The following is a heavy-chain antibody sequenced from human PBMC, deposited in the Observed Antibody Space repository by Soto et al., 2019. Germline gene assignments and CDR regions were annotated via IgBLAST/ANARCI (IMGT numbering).Heavy chain of an antibody. CDR2: INPSSGGT. V-gene: IGHV1-2*04. CDR3: ARGLGGGDAFDV. Sequence: ASVKVSCKSSGYTFTTYYMHWVRQAPGQGLEWMGWINPSSGGTNYAQKFQGWVTMTRDTSIRTSYMELSRLRPDDTAVYYCARGLGGGDAFDVWGQGTVVTVSS. D-gene: IGHD3-16*01. CDR1: GYTFTTYY. J-gene: IGHJ3*01.